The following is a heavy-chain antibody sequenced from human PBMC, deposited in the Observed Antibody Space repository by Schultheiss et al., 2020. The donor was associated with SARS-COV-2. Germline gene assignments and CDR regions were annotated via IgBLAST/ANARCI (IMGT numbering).Heavy chain of an antibody. CDR1: GFTFSGSA. J-gene: IGHJ2*01. CDR2: SRNKDQRYTT. V-gene: IGHV3-72*01. D-gene: IGHD2-21*02. CDR3: SRVAAYCGGGWYSRYLDL. Sequence: GGSLRLSCAASGFTFSGSAMHWVRQAPGRGLEWLGRSRNKDQRYTTQYAAAVRDRFTISRDEAKNSLFLQMDSLKTEDTAVYYCSRVAAYCGGGWYSRYLDLWGRGTLVTVSS.